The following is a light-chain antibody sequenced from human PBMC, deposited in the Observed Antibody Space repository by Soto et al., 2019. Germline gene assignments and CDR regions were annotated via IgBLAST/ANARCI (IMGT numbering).Light chain of an antibody. V-gene: IGKV3-20*01. CDR1: QTITSTY. CDR2: GAS. Sequence: EIVLTQSPGTLSLSPGERATLSCRVSQTITSTYLAWYQQKPGQAPRLLIYGASSRATGIPDRFSGGGSRTDFSLTISRLEPEDFAVYYCHQYSNSPWTVGQGTKVEIK. J-gene: IGKJ1*01. CDR3: HQYSNSPWT.